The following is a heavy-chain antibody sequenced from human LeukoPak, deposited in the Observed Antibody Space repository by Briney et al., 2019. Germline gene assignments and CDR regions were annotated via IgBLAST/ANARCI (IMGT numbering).Heavy chain of an antibody. V-gene: IGHV4-59*08. CDR3: AGRYSEFDL. CDR1: GGSVTDYY. D-gene: IGHD5-18*01. CDR2: IYYTGT. J-gene: IGHJ2*01. Sequence: SETLSLTCTVSGGSVTDYYWSWIRQSPGKGLEWIGYIYYTGTSYNPSLKSRVTISADTSKNQFSLKLSSVTAADTAVYYCAGRYSEFDLWGRGTLVTVSS.